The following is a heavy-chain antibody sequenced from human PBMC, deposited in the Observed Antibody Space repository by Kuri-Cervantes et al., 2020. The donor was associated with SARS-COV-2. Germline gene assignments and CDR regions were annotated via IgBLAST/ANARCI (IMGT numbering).Heavy chain of an antibody. CDR3: VAAILGVDTGYFQH. V-gene: IGHV4-30-2*01. D-gene: IGHD3-3*01. CDR1: GYSISSGGYS. J-gene: IGHJ1*01. Sequence: SETLSLTCAVSGYSISSGGYSWSWIRQPPGKGLEWIGSIYQAGSTFYNPSLKSRVSISLDRSKNQYSLNLSSVTAADTAVYYCVAAILGVDTGYFQHWGQGTPVTVSS. CDR2: IYQAGST.